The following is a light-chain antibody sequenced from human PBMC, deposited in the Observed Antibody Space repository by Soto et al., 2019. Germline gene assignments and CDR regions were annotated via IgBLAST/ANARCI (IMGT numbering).Light chain of an antibody. J-gene: IGLJ3*02. Sequence: QSVLTQPPSVSAAPGQKVTISCSGSSSNIGNNLVSWYQQLPGTAPKVLIYDGSKRPSGIPDRFSGSKSGTSATLGITGLQTGDEVDYYCATWDDSLSAVVFGGGTKLTVL. V-gene: IGLV1-51*01. CDR2: DGS. CDR3: ATWDDSLSAVV. CDR1: SSNIGNNL.